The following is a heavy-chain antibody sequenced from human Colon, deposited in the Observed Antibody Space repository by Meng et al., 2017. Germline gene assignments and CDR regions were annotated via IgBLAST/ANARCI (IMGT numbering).Heavy chain of an antibody. CDR1: AFPARNNY. J-gene: IGHJ3*02. Sequence: GGSLRPSCGVSAFPARNNYLSCVRQAPGKGLEWVSVIYIDGSTHYPDSVKGRFTISRDNSSNTLYLQMNSLRVEDTAVYYCVRVVYYYGYDSFDIWGQGTMVTVSS. V-gene: IGHV3-66*02. D-gene: IGHD3-10*01. CDR3: VRVVYYYGYDSFDI. CDR2: IYIDGST.